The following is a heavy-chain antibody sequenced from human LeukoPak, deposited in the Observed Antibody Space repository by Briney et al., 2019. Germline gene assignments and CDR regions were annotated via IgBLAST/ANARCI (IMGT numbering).Heavy chain of an antibody. D-gene: IGHD3-22*01. CDR3: ALYYYDRRGYPYFDY. CDR2: IRYDGSDK. V-gene: IGHV3-30*02. CDR1: GFTSSSYG. Sequence: GGSLRLSCAASGFTSSSYGMHWVRQAPGKGLEWVAFIRYDGSDKYYADSVKGRFTISRGNSKNTLYLQKNSLRAEDTAVYYCALYYYDRRGYPYFDYWGQGTLVTVSS. J-gene: IGHJ4*02.